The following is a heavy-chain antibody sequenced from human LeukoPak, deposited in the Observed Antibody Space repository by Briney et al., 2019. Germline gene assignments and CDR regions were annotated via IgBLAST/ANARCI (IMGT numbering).Heavy chain of an antibody. CDR2: ISYDGSNK. CDR3: AKRALQDSSGYYLDY. Sequence: GGSLRLSCAASGFTFSSYGMHWVRQAPGKGLEWVAVISYDGSNKYYADSVKGRFTISRDNSKNTLYLQMNSLRAEDTAVYYCAKRALQDSSGYYLDYWGQGTLVTVSS. D-gene: IGHD3-22*01. V-gene: IGHV3-30*18. J-gene: IGHJ4*02. CDR1: GFTFSSYG.